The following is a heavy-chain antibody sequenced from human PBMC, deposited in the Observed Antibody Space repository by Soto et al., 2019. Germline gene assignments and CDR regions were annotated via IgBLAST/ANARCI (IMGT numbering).Heavy chain of an antibody. D-gene: IGHD3-16*02. Sequence: ASVKVSCKASGYTFTSYDINWVRQATGQGLEWMGWMNPNSGNTGYAQKFQGRVTMTRNTSISTAYMELSSLRSEDTAVYYCARNAPRYYDYIWGSYRYRDDAFDIWGQGTMVTVSS. J-gene: IGHJ3*02. CDR1: GYTFTSYD. V-gene: IGHV1-8*01. CDR2: MNPNSGNT. CDR3: ARNAPRYYDYIWGSYRYRDDAFDI.